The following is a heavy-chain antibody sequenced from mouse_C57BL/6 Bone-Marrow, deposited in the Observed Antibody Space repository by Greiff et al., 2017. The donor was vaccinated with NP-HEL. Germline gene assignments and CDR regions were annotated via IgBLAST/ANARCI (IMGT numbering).Heavy chain of an antibody. CDR3: ARERPSGYYGSRGDAMDY. D-gene: IGHD1-1*01. J-gene: IGHJ4*01. V-gene: IGHV3-6*01. CDR2: ISYDGSN. CDR1: GYSITSGYY. Sequence: VQLQQSGPGLVKPSQSLSLTCSVTGYSITSGYYWNWIRQFPGNKLEWMGYISYDGSNNYNPSLKNRISITRDTSKNQFFLKLNSVTTEDTATYYCARERPSGYYGSRGDAMDYWGQGTSVTVSS.